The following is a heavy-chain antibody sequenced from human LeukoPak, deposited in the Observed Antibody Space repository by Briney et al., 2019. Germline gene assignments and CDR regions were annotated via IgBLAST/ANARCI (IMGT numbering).Heavy chain of an antibody. CDR1: GYSFTSYW. Sequence: GESLKISCKGSGYSFTSYWIGWVRQMPGRGLVWMGIIYSGDSDTRYSPFFQGQVTISADKSISTAYLQLSSLKASDTAMYYCARRYSSSSGKNDYWGQGTLVTVS. D-gene: IGHD6-6*01. V-gene: IGHV5-51*01. J-gene: IGHJ4*02. CDR3: ARRYSSSSGKNDY. CDR2: IYSGDSDT.